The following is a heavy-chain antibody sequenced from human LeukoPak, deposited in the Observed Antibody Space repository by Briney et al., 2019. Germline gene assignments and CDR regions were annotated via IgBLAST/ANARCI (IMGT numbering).Heavy chain of an antibody. D-gene: IGHD3-22*01. J-gene: IGHJ4*02. CDR2: ISSSSSYI. CDR3: ARHVVAVGFDY. CDR1: GFTFSSYS. Sequence: GGSLRLSCAASGFTFSSYSINWVREAPGKCLESVSSISSSSSYIYYADSVKGRFTISRDNAKNSLYLQMNSLRAEDTAVYYCARHVVAVGFDYWGQGTLVTVSS. V-gene: IGHV3-21*01.